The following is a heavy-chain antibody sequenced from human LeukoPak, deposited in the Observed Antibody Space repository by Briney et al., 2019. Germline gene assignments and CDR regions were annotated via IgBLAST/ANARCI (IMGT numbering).Heavy chain of an antibody. V-gene: IGHV3-23*01. CDR2: TSGGGAST. CDR1: RFTYSNYA. CDR3: AKGIDYGDYVRLDY. J-gene: IGHJ4*02. Sequence: PGGSLRLSCAASRFTYSNYAMSWVRQAPGKGLEWVSGTSGGGASTYYADSVKGRFAISRDNSKNTLYLQMNSLRAEGTAVYYCAKGIDYGDYVRLDYWGQGTLVTVSS. D-gene: IGHD4-17*01.